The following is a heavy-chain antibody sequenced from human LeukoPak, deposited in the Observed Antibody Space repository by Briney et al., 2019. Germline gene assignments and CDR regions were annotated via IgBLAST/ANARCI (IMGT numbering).Heavy chain of an antibody. J-gene: IGHJ5*02. CDR1: GYTFTGYY. Sequence: ASVKVSCKASGYTFTGYYMHWVRQAPGQGLEGMGIINPSGGSTSYAQKFQGRVTMTRDTSTSTVYMELSSLRSEDTAVYYCARDYVPAANDGGWFDPWGQGTLVTVSS. CDR2: INPSGGST. V-gene: IGHV1-46*01. CDR3: ARDYVPAANDGGWFDP. D-gene: IGHD2-2*01.